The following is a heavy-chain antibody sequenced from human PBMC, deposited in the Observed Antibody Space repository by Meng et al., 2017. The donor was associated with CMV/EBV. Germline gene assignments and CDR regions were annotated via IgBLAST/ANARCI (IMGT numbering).Heavy chain of an antibody. CDR3: ARGGRGSYFLH. D-gene: IGHD1-26*01. J-gene: IGHJ1*01. Sequence: SLTCAVYGGSFSGYYWSWIRQYPGEGLEWIGEINHSGSTNYNPSLKSRVTISVDTSKNQFSLKLSSVTAADTAVYYCARGGRGSYFLHWGQGILVTVSS. CDR1: GGSFSGYY. V-gene: IGHV4-34*01. CDR2: INHSGST.